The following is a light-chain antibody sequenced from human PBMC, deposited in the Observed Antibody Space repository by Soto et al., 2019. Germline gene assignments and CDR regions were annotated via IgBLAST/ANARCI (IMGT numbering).Light chain of an antibody. CDR2: WAS. V-gene: IGKV4-1*01. CDR3: QQYFITPWT. CDR1: QSVLYSSNNKNY. J-gene: IGKJ1*01. Sequence: DIVMTQSPDSLAVSLGERATINCKSSQSVLYSSNNKNYLAWYQQKPGQPPKLLIYWASTRESGVPYRFSGSEFGTDFTLTISSLQAEDVAVYYCQQYFITPWTLGQGTKVEIK.